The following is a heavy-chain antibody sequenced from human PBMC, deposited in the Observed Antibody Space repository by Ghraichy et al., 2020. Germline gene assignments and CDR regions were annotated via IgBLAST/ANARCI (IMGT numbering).Heavy chain of an antibody. Sequence: GESLNISCAASGFTFSSYWMSWVRQAPGKGLEWVANIKQDGSEKYYVDSVKGRFTTSRDNAKNSLYLQMNSLRAEDTAVYYCARDRVVAVAGTSHDAFDIWGQGTMVTVSS. CDR2: IKQDGSEK. J-gene: IGHJ3*02. V-gene: IGHV3-7*03. CDR1: GFTFSSYW. CDR3: ARDRVVAVAGTSHDAFDI. D-gene: IGHD6-19*01.